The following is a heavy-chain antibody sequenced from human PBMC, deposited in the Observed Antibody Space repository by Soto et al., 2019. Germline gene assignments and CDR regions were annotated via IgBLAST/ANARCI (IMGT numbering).Heavy chain of an antibody. Sequence: SETLSLTCAVYGQSFSGHSWAWIRQPPGKGQEWIGEISKSGSTYYNPSLKSRVTISTDTSTNQFSLKLNSVTAADTAAYFCGSGFGFWAFLGELEDVNFHY. CDR1: GQSFSGHS. D-gene: IGHD1-1*01. CDR3: GSGFGFWAFLGELEDVNFHY. J-gene: IGHJ4*01. CDR2: ISKSGST. V-gene: IGHV4-34*01.